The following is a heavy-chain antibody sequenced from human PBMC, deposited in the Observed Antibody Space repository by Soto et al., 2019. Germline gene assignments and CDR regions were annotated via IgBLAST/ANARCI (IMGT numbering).Heavy chain of an antibody. CDR1: GFTFSSYS. J-gene: IGHJ5*02. D-gene: IGHD3-10*01. V-gene: IGHV3-21*01. CDR2: ISSSSSYI. CDR3: ARDRNYGSGSYYNSLGWFDP. Sequence: GGSLRLSCAASGFTFSSYSMNWVRQAPGKGLEWVSSISSSSSYIYYADSVKGRFTISRDNAKNSLYLQMNSLRAEDTAVYYCARDRNYGSGSYYNSLGWFDPWGQGTLVTVSS.